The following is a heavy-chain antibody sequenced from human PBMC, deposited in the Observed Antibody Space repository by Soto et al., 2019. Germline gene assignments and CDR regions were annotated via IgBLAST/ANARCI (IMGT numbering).Heavy chain of an antibody. V-gene: IGHV4-39*01. CDR1: GGSISSSSYY. CDR3: ASYASGTFYYHFDS. J-gene: IGHJ4*02. CDR2: ISSTGSA. Sequence: QLQLQESGPGPVRPSETLSLTCTVSGGSISSSSYYWGWIRQPPGKGLEWIGTISSTGSAFYKLSLKSRVTISIDKPMYLFSLWLTAVTAADTAVYFCASYASGTFYYHFDSWGQGTLVTVSS. D-gene: IGHD3-10*01.